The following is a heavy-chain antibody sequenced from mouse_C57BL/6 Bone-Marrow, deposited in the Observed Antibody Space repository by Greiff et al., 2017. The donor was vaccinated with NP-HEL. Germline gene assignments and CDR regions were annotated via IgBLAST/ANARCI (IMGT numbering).Heavy chain of an antibody. J-gene: IGHJ4*01. Sequence: QVQLQQSGAELAKPGASVKLSCKASGYTFTSYGMHWVKQRPGPGLEWIGYINPSSGYTKYNKKFKDKATLTPDKSSSTAYMQLSSLTYEASAVDYCARYRASTGTRAMDYWGQGTSVTVSS. CDR3: ARYRASTGTRAMDY. CDR2: INPSSGYT. V-gene: IGHV1-7*01. CDR1: GYTFTSYG. D-gene: IGHD4-1*02.